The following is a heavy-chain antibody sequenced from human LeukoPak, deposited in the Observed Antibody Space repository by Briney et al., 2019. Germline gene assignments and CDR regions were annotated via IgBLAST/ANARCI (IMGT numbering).Heavy chain of an antibody. V-gene: IGHV4-61*02. CDR2: IYTSGST. Sequence: SQTLSLTCTVSGGSISSGSYYWSWIRQPAGKGLEWIGRIYTSGSTNYSPSLKSRVTISVDTSKNQFSLKLSSVTAADTAVYYCARGIGGYSYGRAVYYYYMDVWGKGTTVTISS. D-gene: IGHD5-18*01. CDR3: ARGIGGYSYGRAVYYYYMDV. CDR1: GGSISSGSYY. J-gene: IGHJ6*03.